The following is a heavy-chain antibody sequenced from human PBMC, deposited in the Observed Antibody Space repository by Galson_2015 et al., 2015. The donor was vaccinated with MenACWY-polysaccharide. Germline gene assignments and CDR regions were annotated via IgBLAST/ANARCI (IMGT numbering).Heavy chain of an antibody. CDR2: INSDGSGT. V-gene: IGHV3-74*01. J-gene: IGHJ6*02. D-gene: IGHD3-16*01. CDR1: GFTFSDYR. CDR3: ARDYECWVSYGTYNNGLDV. Sequence: SLRLSCAASGFTFSDYRMHWVRQAAGKGLVWVSRINSDGSGTNYADSVQGRFTISRDNAKSTLYLQMNSLSAEDTGVYYCARDYECWVSYGTYNNGLDVWGQGTTVTVSS.